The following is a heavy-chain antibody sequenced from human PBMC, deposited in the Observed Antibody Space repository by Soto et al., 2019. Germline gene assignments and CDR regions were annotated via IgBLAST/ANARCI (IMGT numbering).Heavy chain of an antibody. CDR3: TRGGAYTSPPYYYFYAMDV. V-gene: IGHV3-49*04. J-gene: IGHJ6*01. D-gene: IGHD2-2*01. Sequence: PVGSLRLSCKGSGFTFRDYAISWVRQAPGKGLQWVGFMRAKAFGGTTEYATFVKGRFTISRDDSKSVAYLQMNSLETEDTAVYYCTRGGAYTSPPYYYFYAMDVWGQGTRVTVSS. CDR1: GFTFRDYA. CDR2: MRAKAFGGTT.